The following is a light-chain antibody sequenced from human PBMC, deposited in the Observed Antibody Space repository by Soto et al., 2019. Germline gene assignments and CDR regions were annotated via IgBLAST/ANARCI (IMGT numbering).Light chain of an antibody. J-gene: IGLJ1*01. CDR1: SSDVGGYNY. Sequence: QSALTQPPSASGSPGQSVTISCTGTSSDVGGYNYVSWYQQHPGKAPKLMIYEVSKRPSGVPDRFSGSKSGNTASLTVSGLQAVDEADYYCSSYAGSNNVFGTGTKLTVL. V-gene: IGLV2-8*01. CDR2: EVS. CDR3: SSYAGSNNV.